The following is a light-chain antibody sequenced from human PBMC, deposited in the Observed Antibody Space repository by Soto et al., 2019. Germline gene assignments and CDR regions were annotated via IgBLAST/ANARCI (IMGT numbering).Light chain of an antibody. Sequence: ALPQSPGTLSLSPGESDPLSCRARPGVGSSYLAGYQQKPGQAHRVLIYGTSTRATGSPDRFSGSGSGTDLTLTISRLEPEDFEVYYCQQYTTSSWTVGQGTKGDIK. CDR3: QQYTTSSWT. CDR1: PGVGSSY. CDR2: GTS. J-gene: IGKJ1*01. V-gene: IGKV3-20*01.